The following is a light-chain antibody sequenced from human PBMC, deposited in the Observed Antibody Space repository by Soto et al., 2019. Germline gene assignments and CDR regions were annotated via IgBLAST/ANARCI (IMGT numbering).Light chain of an antibody. CDR1: QSVSSN. CDR2: GAS. V-gene: IGKV3-15*01. Sequence: EIVMTQSPATLSVSPGERATLSCRASQSVSSNLAWYQQKPVQAPRLLIYGASTSATGIPARFSGSGSGTEFTLTISRLQSEDFAVYYCQQYNNWPPYTFGQGTKLEIK. J-gene: IGKJ2*01. CDR3: QQYNNWPPYT.